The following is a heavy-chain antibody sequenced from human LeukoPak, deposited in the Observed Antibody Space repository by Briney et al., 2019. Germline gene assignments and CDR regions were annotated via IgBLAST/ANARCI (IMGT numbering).Heavy chain of an antibody. CDR2: ISGSGGST. V-gene: IGHV3-23*01. Sequence: QSGGSLRLSCAASGFTFSSYAMSWVRQAPGKGLEWVSAISGSGGSTYYADFVKGRFTISRDNSKNTLYLQMNSLRAEDTAVYYCAKAPSPNYYYYYMDVWGKGTTVTVSS. CDR3: AKAPSPNYYYYYMDV. CDR1: GFTFSSYA. J-gene: IGHJ6*03.